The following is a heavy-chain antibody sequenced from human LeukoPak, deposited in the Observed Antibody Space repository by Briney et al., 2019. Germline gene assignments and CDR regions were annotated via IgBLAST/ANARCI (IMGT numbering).Heavy chain of an antibody. Sequence: SETLSLTCTVSGGSFSSYYWSWIRQPPGKELESIGYIYTSGSTNYNPSLKSRVTISVGTSKNQFSLKLKSATAADTAVYYCARATSYTGHLGWWGQGTLVTVSS. V-gene: IGHV4-4*09. J-gene: IGHJ4*02. CDR3: ARATSYTGHLGW. D-gene: IGHD4-23*01. CDR1: GGSFSSYY. CDR2: IYTSGST.